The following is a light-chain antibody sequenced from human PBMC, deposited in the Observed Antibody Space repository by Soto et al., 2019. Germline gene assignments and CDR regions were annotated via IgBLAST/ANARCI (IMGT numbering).Light chain of an antibody. Sequence: DIVMTQSPLSLPVTPGEPASISCRSSQSLLHSNGYNYLYWYLQKPGQSPQLLIYMGSNRASGVPGRVCGSGSGTDFTLKISRVEVEDVGVYYCMQALQTRYTFGQGTKLEIK. CDR3: MQALQTRYT. CDR2: MGS. J-gene: IGKJ2*01. V-gene: IGKV2-28*01. CDR1: QSLLHSNGYNY.